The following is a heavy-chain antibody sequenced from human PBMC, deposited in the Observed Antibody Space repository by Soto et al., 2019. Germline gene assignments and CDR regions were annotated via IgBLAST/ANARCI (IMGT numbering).Heavy chain of an antibody. CDR3: ARGRRIAAAGHFDY. CDR2: INSDGSST. D-gene: IGHD6-13*01. Sequence: PGGSLRLSCAASGFTFSSYWMHWVRQAPGKGLVWVSRINSDGSSTSYADSVKGRFTVSRDNAKNSLYLQMNSLRAEDTAVYYCARGRRIAAAGHFDYWGQGTLVTVSS. V-gene: IGHV3-74*01. J-gene: IGHJ4*02. CDR1: GFTFSSYW.